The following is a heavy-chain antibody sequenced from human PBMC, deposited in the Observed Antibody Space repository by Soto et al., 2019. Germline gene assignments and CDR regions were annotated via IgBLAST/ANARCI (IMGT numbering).Heavy chain of an antibody. Sequence: QVQVQESGPGLVKPSETLSLTCTVSGGSVSSGSYYWSWIRQPPGKGLVWIGYIYYSGSTNYNPSLKSRVTISVDTSKNHFSLRLSSVTAADTAVYYCARARAGGYCSSTSCYAFDYWGQGTLVTVSS. V-gene: IGHV4-61*03. D-gene: IGHD2-2*01. CDR2: IYYSGST. J-gene: IGHJ4*02. CDR3: ARARAGGYCSSTSCYAFDY. CDR1: GGSVSSGSYY.